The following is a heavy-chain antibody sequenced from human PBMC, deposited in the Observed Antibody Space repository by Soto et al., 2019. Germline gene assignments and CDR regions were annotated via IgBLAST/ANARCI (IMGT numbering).Heavy chain of an antibody. CDR3: ASPKIAFYNWFDP. J-gene: IGHJ5*02. Sequence: SETLSPTCTVSGGSINNGDYYWTWIRQSPEKGLEWIGYIYYSGSTYYNPSLKSRVTISVDTSKNQFSLKLSSVTAADTAVYYCASPKIAFYNWFDPWGQGTLVTVSS. CDR1: GGSINNGDYY. D-gene: IGHD3-3*02. V-gene: IGHV4-30-4*01. CDR2: IYYSGST.